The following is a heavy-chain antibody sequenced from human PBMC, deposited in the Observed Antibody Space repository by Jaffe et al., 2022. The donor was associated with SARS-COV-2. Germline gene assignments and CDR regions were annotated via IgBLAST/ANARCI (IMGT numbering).Heavy chain of an antibody. D-gene: IGHD3-3*01. CDR1: GFTFSSYG. Sequence: QVQLVESGGGVVQPGRSLRLSCAASGFTFSSYGMHWVRQAPGKGLEWVAVISYDGSNKYYADSVKGRFTISRDNSKNTLYLQMNSLRAEDTAVYYCAKDGSYYDFWSGSYDYWGQGTLVTVSS. CDR3: AKDGSYYDFWSGSYDY. V-gene: IGHV3-30*18. CDR2: ISYDGSNK. J-gene: IGHJ4*02.